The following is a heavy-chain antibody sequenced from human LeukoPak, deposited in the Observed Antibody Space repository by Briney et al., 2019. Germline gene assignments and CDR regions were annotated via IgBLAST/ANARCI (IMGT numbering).Heavy chain of an antibody. J-gene: IGHJ4*02. Sequence: GGSLRLSCAASEFTFSNAWMSWVRQAPGKGLEWVASIKEDGSEKYYVDSVKGRFTISRDNAKNSLYLQMNNLRAEDTAIYYCTKAPENSFGAFCYPFDYWGQGTLVTVSS. CDR3: TKAPENSFGAFCYPFDY. CDR1: EFTFSNAW. V-gene: IGHV3-7*03. CDR2: IKEDGSEK. D-gene: IGHD3-3*01.